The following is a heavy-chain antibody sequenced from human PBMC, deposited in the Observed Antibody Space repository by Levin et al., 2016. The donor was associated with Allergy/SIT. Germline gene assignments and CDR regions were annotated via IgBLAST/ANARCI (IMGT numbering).Heavy chain of an antibody. CDR1: GNTLKNNA. CDR3: ARARKREYDLWSAYHGLTRPRPADHLYYMDV. D-gene: IGHD3-3*01. V-gene: IGHV1-69*13. J-gene: IGHJ6*03. Sequence: SVKVSCKAPGNTLKNNAVTWVRQAPGQGLEWMGGFIPLLGTTVSAQKFQGRVTFAAGEMELSSLRSEDTAVYYCARARKREYDLWSAYHGLTRPRPADHLYYMDVWGEGTAVTVSS. CDR2: FIPLLGTT.